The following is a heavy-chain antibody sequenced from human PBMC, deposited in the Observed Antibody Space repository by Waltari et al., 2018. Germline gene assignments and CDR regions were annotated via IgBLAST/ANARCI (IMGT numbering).Heavy chain of an antibody. V-gene: IGHV4-39*01. Sequence: QVYLQESGPGLVKPSESLSLTCTVSGAPVKSTSYYLGWIRPPPGKGLGWIGIIYNSGTTYYTPSLKSRVTISVDASDKQFYLTLTSVTAADTAVYFCVRPPHCRGNTCTALWGQGALVTVSS. J-gene: IGHJ4*02. CDR1: GAPVKSTSYY. CDR3: VRPPHCRGNTCTAL. D-gene: IGHD3-10*01. CDR2: IYNSGTT.